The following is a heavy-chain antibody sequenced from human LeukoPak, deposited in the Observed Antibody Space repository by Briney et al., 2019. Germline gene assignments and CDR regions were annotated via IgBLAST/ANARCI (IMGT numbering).Heavy chain of an antibody. Sequence: GGPLRLSCAAPGFTLSSYSMHWVRQAPGKGLEYVSAISKNGGDTYYADSVKGRFTISRDNSENTLYLQMGSLRAEDMAVYYCARVVGGGNFDYWGQGTLVTVSS. D-gene: IGHD2-2*01. V-gene: IGHV3-64*02. CDR1: GFTLSSYS. CDR3: ARVVGGGNFDY. CDR2: ISKNGGDT. J-gene: IGHJ4*02.